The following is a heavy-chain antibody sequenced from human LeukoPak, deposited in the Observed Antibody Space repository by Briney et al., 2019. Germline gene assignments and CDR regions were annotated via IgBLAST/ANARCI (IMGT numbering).Heavy chain of an antibody. CDR3: ARQRPAGPPYYLYMHV. Sequence: SGTLSFTCTVSGCSISSYYWSWLRQPPGRGLEWVGYIYYSGSTNYNPSLKSRLTISVHPSKNQFSLKLRSVTAAHKREYYCARQRPAGPPYYLYMHVWGEETTITVSS. V-gene: IGHV4-59*08. CDR1: GCSISSYY. CDR2: IYYSGST. D-gene: IGHD6-6*01. J-gene: IGHJ6*03.